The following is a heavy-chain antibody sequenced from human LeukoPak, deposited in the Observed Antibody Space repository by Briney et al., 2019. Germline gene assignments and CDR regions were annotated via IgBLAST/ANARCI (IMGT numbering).Heavy chain of an antibody. D-gene: IGHD3-22*01. J-gene: IGHJ5*02. V-gene: IGHV3-73*01. CDR2: IRSKANSYAT. CDR3: TRRAKDDSSGYYST. Sequence: GESLKLSCAASGFTFSGSAMHWVRQASGKGLEWVGRIRSKANSYATAYAASVEGRFTISRDESKNTAYLQMNSLKTEDTAVYYCTRRAKDDSSGYYSTWGQGTLVTVSS. CDR1: GFTFSGSA.